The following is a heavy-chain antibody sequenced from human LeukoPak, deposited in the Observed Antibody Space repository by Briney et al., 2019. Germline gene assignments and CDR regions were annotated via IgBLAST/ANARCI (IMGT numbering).Heavy chain of an antibody. CDR2: ISGSGDST. D-gene: IGHD3-22*01. Sequence: PGGSLRLSCAASGFTFSTYAVNWVRQAPGKGLEWVSTISGSGDSTYYADSVKGRFTISRDNSKDTLYLQMNSLRAEDTAVYYCAKGHYDSSGYYNDYWGQGTLVTVSS. V-gene: IGHV3-23*01. J-gene: IGHJ4*02. CDR1: GFTFSTYA. CDR3: AKGHYDSSGYYNDY.